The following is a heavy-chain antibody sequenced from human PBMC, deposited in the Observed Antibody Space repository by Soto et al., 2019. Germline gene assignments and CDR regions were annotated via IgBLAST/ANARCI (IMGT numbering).Heavy chain of an antibody. J-gene: IGHJ6*03. D-gene: IGHD1-26*01. Sequence: SETLSLTCTVSGGSINNYYWSWIRQPPGKGLEWIGYIYYSGSTNYNPSLKSRVTISVDTSKNQFSLKLSSVTAADTAVYYCARHVGKSRGDYYYYMDVWGKGTTVTVSS. V-gene: IGHV4-59*08. CDR1: GGSINNYY. CDR2: IYYSGST. CDR3: ARHVGKSRGDYYYYMDV.